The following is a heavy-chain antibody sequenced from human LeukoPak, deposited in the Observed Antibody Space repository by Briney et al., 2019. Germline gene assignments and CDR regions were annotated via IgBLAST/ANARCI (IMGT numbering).Heavy chain of an antibody. CDR3: ARSPPWAPLDY. CDR2: IYSVNRT. Sequence: AGKSLRLSCAASGFTVSNNYMSWVRQAPGKGLEWVSVIYSVNRTSYADSVKGRFTISRDSSKNTLCLQMNSLRAEDTAVYYCARSPPWAPLDYWGQGTLVTVSS. J-gene: IGHJ4*02. CDR1: GFTVSNNY. V-gene: IGHV3-66*01.